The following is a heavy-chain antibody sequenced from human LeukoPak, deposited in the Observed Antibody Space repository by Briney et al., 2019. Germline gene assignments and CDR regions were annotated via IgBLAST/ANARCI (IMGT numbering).Heavy chain of an antibody. V-gene: IGHV4-34*01. D-gene: IGHD2-2*02. J-gene: IGHJ5*02. CDR1: GGSFSGYY. CDR2: INPSGST. Sequence: PSETLSLTCAVYGGSFSGYYWSWIRQPPGKGLEWIGEINPSGSTNYNPSLKSRVTISVDTSKNQFSLKLCSVTAADTAVYYCARGPRGVVVVPAAIIARVGRSGWFDPWGQGTLVTVSS. CDR3: ARGPRGVVVVPAAIIARVGRSGWFDP.